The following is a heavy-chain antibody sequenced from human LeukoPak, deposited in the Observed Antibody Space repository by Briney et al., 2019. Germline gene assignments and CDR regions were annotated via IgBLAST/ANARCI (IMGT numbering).Heavy chain of an antibody. D-gene: IGHD3-16*01. CDR3: ASNGIGLGEFVY. CDR1: GGSFNGYY. CDR2: INHSGST. Sequence: SETLSLTCGVYGGSFNGYYWSWIRQSPGKGLEWIGEINHSGSTNYNPSLKSRVTISVDTSKNQFSLKLSSVTAPDTAVYYCASNGIGLGEFVYWGQGTLVTVSS. V-gene: IGHV4-34*01. J-gene: IGHJ4*02.